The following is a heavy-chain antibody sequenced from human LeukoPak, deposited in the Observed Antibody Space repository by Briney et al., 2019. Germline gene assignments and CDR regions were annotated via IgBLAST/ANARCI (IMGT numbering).Heavy chain of an antibody. V-gene: IGHV3-15*01. D-gene: IGHD2-8*01. Sequence: PGGSLRLSCAASGSTFTNTWLSWVRQAPGKGLDWVGLIKSNTDGGATDYAAPVKGRFSISRDDSKNMVYLQMNSLKTEDTAMYYCTTLRGVHGPANHWGPGALFTVSS. CDR1: GSTFTNTW. J-gene: IGHJ1*01. CDR2: IKSNTDGGAT. CDR3: TTLRGVHGPANH.